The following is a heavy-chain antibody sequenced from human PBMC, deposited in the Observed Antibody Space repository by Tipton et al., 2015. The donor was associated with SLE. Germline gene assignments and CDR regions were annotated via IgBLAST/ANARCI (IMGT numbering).Heavy chain of an antibody. D-gene: IGHD6-6*01. CDR1: GGSFSGYY. V-gene: IGHV4-34*01. CDR3: ARRRGYSSSSYYGMDV. J-gene: IGHJ6*02. CDR2: INHSGST. Sequence: LRLSCAVYGGSFSGYYWSWIRQPPGKGLEWIGEINHSGSTNYNPSLKSRDTISVDTSKNQFSLKLSSVTAADTAVYYCARRRGYSSSSYYGMDVWGQGTPVTVSS.